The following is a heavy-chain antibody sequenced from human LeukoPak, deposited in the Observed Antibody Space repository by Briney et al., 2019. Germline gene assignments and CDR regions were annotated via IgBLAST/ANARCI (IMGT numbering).Heavy chain of an antibody. CDR2: IRYDGSYK. Sequence: GGSLRLSCAASGFTISSYGMHWVRQAPGKGLEWVAFIRYDGSYKNYADSVKSRFTISRDISKSTLYLQMNSLRAEDTAVYYCAKVLVGTTCFEYWGQGTLVTVSS. J-gene: IGHJ4*02. CDR1: GFTISSYG. V-gene: IGHV3-30*02. D-gene: IGHD1-7*01. CDR3: AKVLVGTTCFEY.